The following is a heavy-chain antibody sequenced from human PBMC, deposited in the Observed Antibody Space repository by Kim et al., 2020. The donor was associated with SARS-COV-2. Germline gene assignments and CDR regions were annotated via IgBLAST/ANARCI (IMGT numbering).Heavy chain of an antibody. CDR3: SREDILPATAMPGFLDY. CDR1: GGTFSSYA. V-gene: IGHV1-69*04. CDR2: IIPILGIA. J-gene: IGHJ4*01. Sequence: SSVKVSCKASGGTFSSYAISWVRQAPGQGLEWMGRIIPILGIANYAQTFKGRVTITAEKSTSTAYMELSSLRSEDTAVYYCSREDILPATAMPGFLDYWG. D-gene: IGHD2-2*01.